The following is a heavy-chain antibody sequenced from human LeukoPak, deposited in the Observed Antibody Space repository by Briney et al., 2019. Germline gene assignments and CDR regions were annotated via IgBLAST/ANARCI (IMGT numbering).Heavy chain of an antibody. CDR3: ARDRGTITMIVDAFDI. CDR2: IYYSGST. Sequence: SETLSLTCTVSGGSISSSSYYWGWIRQPPGKGLEWIGSIYYSGSTYYNPSLKSRVTISVDTSKNQFSLRLSSVTAADTAVYYCARDRGTITMIVDAFDIWGQGTMVTVSS. J-gene: IGHJ3*02. V-gene: IGHV4-39*07. D-gene: IGHD3-22*01. CDR1: GGSISSSSYY.